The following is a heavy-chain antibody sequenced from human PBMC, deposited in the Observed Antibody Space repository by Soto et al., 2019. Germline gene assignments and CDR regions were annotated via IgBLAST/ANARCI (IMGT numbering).Heavy chain of an antibody. V-gene: IGHV4-59*01. CDR2: IYYSGST. CDR3: ARENTGPFDY. CDR1: GGSISSYY. J-gene: IGHJ4*02. D-gene: IGHD5-18*01. Sequence: PSETLSLTCTVSGGSISSYYWSWIRQPPGKGLEWIGYIYYSGSTNYNPSLKSRVTISVDTSKNQFSLKLSSVTAADTAVYYCARENTGPFDYWGQGTLVTVSS.